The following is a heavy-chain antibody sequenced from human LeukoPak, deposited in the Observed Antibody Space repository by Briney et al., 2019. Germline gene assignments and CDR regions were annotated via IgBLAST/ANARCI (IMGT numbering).Heavy chain of an antibody. Sequence: ASVKVSCKASGYTFTGYYMHWVRQAPGQGLEWMGWINPNSGGTNYAQKFQGRVTMTRGTSISTAYMELSRLRSDDTAVYYCARVFPNSHYCSGGSCYSYYFDYWGQGTLVTVSS. CDR3: ARVFPNSHYCSGGSCYSYYFDY. CDR1: GYTFTGYY. J-gene: IGHJ4*02. D-gene: IGHD2-15*01. V-gene: IGHV1-2*02. CDR2: INPNSGGT.